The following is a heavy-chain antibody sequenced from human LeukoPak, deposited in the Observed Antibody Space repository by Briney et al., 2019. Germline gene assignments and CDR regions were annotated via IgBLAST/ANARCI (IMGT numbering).Heavy chain of an antibody. CDR1: GYTFTIYG. D-gene: IGHD6-13*01. CDR3: ARDREMEQQLGRIDY. CDR2: TSAYNGNT. V-gene: IGHV1-18*01. J-gene: IGHJ4*02. Sequence: ASVKVSCKASGYTFTIYGIRWVRQAPGQGLEWMGWTSAYNGNTNYAQKLQGRVTMTTDTSTSTAYMELRSLRSDDTAVYDCARDREMEQQLGRIDYWGQGTLVTVSS.